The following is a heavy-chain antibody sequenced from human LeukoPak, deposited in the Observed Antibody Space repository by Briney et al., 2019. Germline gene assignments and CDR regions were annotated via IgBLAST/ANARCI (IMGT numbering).Heavy chain of an antibody. CDR2: IRSKAYGGTT. Sequence: PGGSLRLSCTASGFTFGDYAMSWVRQAPGKGLEWVGFIRSKAYGGTTECAASVKGRFTISRDDSKSIAYLQMNSLKTEDTAVYYCTRAGVPKYYDILTGYYPNFDYWGQGTLVTVSS. V-gene: IGHV3-49*04. J-gene: IGHJ4*02. CDR1: GFTFGDYA. CDR3: TRAGVPKYYDILTGYYPNFDY. D-gene: IGHD3-9*01.